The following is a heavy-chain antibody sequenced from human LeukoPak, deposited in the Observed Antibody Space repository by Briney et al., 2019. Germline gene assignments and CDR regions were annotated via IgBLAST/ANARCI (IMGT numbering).Heavy chain of an antibody. V-gene: IGHV3-30*02. CDR2: IRYDGSNK. J-gene: IGHJ6*03. CDR1: GFTFSSYG. CDR3: ARGADFWSGYSRGYYMDV. D-gene: IGHD3-3*01. Sequence: PGGSLRLSCAASGFTFSSYGMHWVRQAPGKGLEWVAFIRYDGSNKYYADSVKGRFTISRDNSKNTLYLQMNSLRAEDTAVYYCARGADFWSGYSRGYYMDVWGRGTTVTVSS.